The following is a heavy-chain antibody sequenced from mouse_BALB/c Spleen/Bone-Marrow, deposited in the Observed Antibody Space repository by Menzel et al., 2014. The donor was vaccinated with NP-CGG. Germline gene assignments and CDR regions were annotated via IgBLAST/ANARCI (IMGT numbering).Heavy chain of an antibody. CDR3: TRWVYYGSSYFDY. V-gene: IGHV14-1*02. D-gene: IGHD1-1*01. CDR2: IDPENGNT. J-gene: IGHJ2*01. Sequence: EVQLQQSGAEFVRPGALVKLSCNASGFNIKDYYMHWVKQRPEQGLEWIGWIDPENGNTIYDPKFPGKASITADTSSNTAYLQLSSQTSEDTAVYYCTRWVYYGSSYFDYWGQGTTLTVSS. CDR1: GFNIKDYY.